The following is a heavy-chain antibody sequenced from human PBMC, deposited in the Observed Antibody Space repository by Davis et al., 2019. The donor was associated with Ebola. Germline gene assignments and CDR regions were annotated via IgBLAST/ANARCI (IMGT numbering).Heavy chain of an antibody. V-gene: IGHV4-61*01. CDR3: AREKGAVVHSSGTTNWFDP. CDR1: GGSVSSGSYY. J-gene: IGHJ5*02. Sequence: PGGSLRLSCTVSGGSVSSGSYYWSWIRQPPGKGLEWIGYIYYSGSTYYNPSLKSRVTISVDTSKNQFSLKLSSVTAADTAVYYCAREKGAVVHSSGTTNWFDPWGQGTLVTVSS. D-gene: IGHD6-19*01. CDR2: IYYSGST.